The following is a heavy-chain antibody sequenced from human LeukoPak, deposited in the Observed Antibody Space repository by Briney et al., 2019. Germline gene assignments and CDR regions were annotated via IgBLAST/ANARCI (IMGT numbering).Heavy chain of an antibody. CDR1: GGSISSADYY. CDR2: IYHSGNT. V-gene: IGHV4-30-4*01. Sequence: SETLSLTCNVSGGSISSADYYWSWIRQPPGKGLEWSGNIYHSGNTYYTPSLKSRVTISVDTSKNQFSLKLSSVTAADTAVYYCARDVRIAAAGHFDYWGQGTLVTVSS. J-gene: IGHJ4*02. CDR3: ARDVRIAAAGHFDY. D-gene: IGHD6-13*01.